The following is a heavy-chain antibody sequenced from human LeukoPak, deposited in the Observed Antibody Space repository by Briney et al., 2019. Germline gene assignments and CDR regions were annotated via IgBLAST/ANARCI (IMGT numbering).Heavy chain of an antibody. Sequence: GGSLRLSCAASGFTFSSYAMSWVRQAPGKGLEWVSAISGSGGSTYYADYVKGRFTISRDNSKNTLYLQMNSLRAEDTAVYYCAKDLKGSGWYGGYWGQGTLVTVSS. CDR1: GFTFSSYA. CDR3: AKDLKGSGWYGGY. D-gene: IGHD6-19*01. V-gene: IGHV3-23*01. CDR2: ISGSGGST. J-gene: IGHJ4*02.